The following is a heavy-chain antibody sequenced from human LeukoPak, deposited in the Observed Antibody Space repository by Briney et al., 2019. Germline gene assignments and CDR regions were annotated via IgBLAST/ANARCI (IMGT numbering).Heavy chain of an antibody. CDR2: ISWNSGSI. CDR1: GFTFDDYA. CDR3: AKAYDSSGFTFDY. V-gene: IGHV3-9*01. J-gene: IGHJ4*02. Sequence: GGSLRLSCAASGFTFDDYAMHWVRQAPGKGLEWVSGISWNSGSIGYADSVKGRFTISRDNAKNSLYLQVNSLRAEDTALYYCAKAYDSSGFTFDYWGQGTLVTVSS. D-gene: IGHD3-22*01.